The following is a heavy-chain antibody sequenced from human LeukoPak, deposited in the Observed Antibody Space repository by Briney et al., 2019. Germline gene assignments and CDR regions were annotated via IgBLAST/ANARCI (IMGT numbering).Heavy chain of an antibody. Sequence: SETLSLTCTVSGGSISSFYWSWIRQPPGKGLEWIGYVYSSGITDYSPSLKSRVTISVDTSKYQFSLKLSSVTAADTAVYYCARGGDFWSGYGYNWFDPWGQGTLVTVSS. CDR1: GGSISSFY. CDR2: VYSSGIT. V-gene: IGHV4-59*08. D-gene: IGHD3-3*01. J-gene: IGHJ5*02. CDR3: ARGGDFWSGYGYNWFDP.